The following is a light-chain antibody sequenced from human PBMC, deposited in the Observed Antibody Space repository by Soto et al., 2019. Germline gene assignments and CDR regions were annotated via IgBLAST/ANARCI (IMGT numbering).Light chain of an antibody. CDR2: SNY. CDR1: SSNIGSNT. CDR3: AAWDDSLNGPV. V-gene: IGLV1-44*01. Sequence: QSVLTQPPSASGTPGQRVTISCSGSSSNIGSNTVNWYQQLPGTAPKLLIYSNYLRPSGVPDRFSGSKSGTSASLAISGLQSEDETDYYCAAWDDSLNGPVFGGGTQLTVL. J-gene: IGLJ3*02.